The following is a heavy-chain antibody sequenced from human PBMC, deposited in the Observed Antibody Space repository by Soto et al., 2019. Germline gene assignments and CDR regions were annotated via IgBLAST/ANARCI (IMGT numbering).Heavy chain of an antibody. D-gene: IGHD2-8*02. V-gene: IGHV1-3*01. CDR2: IDAGNGNT. J-gene: IGHJ4*02. Sequence: ASVKVSCKASGYTFSNYAIHWVRQAPGQRLEWMGWIDAGNGNTKYSQKFQGRVTITRDTSANIAYMELNSLTSGDTAVYYCARDRWVTTWSFDYWGQGTLVTVSS. CDR3: ARDRWVTTWSFDY. CDR1: GYTFSNYA.